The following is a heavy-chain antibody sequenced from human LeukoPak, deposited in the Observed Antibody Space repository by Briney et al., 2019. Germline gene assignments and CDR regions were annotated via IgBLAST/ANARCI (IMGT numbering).Heavy chain of an antibody. CDR1: GFPFSSYW. Sequence: PGGSLRLSCVASGFPFSSYWMTWVRQAPGKGLEWVANIKQDGSKKSYVDSVKGRFTISRDNAKNSLYLQMNSLRAEDTAVYYCASSMVRGVLVDYWGQGTLVTASS. J-gene: IGHJ4*02. CDR2: IKQDGSKK. CDR3: ASSMVRGVLVDY. D-gene: IGHD3-10*01. V-gene: IGHV3-7*01.